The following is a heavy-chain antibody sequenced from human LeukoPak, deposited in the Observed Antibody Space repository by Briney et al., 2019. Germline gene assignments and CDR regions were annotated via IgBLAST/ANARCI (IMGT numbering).Heavy chain of an antibody. CDR1: GCTFTGYY. CDR3: AREARISSSWSPELGLNY. J-gene: IGHJ4*02. CDR2: INPNSGGT. D-gene: IGHD6-13*01. V-gene: IGHV1-2*02. Sequence: GASVKVSCKASGCTFTGYYMHWVRQAPGQGLEWMGWINPNSGGTNYAQKFQGRVAMTRDTSISTAYMELSRLRSDDTAVYYCAREARISSSWSPELGLNYWGQGTLVTVSS.